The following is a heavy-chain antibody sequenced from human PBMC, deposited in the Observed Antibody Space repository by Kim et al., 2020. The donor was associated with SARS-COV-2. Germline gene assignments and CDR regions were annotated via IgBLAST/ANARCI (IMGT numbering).Heavy chain of an antibody. V-gene: IGHV3-11*05. J-gene: IGHJ4*02. CDR3: AKDPAYDILSGYYDY. D-gene: IGHD3-9*01. Sequence: ADAGKGRFTGSRDNAKNSLYLQMNSLRVEDTAVYYCAKDPAYDILSGYYDYWGQGILVTVSS.